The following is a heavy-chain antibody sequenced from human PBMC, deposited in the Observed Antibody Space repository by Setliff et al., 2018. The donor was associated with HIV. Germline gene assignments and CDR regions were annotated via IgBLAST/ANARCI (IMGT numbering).Heavy chain of an antibody. D-gene: IGHD3-3*01. Sequence: SETLSLTCGVYGGSFSGFYWTWIRQPPGKGLEWIGQIDHSGSTAYNLALESRVSMSIDTSKNQFSLKLTSVTAADTAIYYCARGRDYTGSWFRPFYLDFWGHGNLVTVSS. CDR2: IDHSGST. CDR1: GGSFSGFY. J-gene: IGHJ4*01. CDR3: ARGRDYTGSWFRPFYLDF. V-gene: IGHV4-34*01.